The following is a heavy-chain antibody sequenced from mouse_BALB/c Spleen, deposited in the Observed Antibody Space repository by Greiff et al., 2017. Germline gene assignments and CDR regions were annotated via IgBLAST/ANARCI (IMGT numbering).Heavy chain of an antibody. CDR3: SYDYFAY. D-gene: IGHD2-4*01. V-gene: IGHV1-14*01. J-gene: IGHJ3*01. CDR1: GYTFTSYV. CDR2: INPYNDGT. Sequence: VHVKQSGPELVKPGASVKMSCTASGYTFTSYVMHWVKQKPGQGLEWIGYINPYNDGTKYNEKFKGQATLTSDKSSSTAYMELSSLTSEDSAVYDCSYDYFAYWGQGTLVTVSA.